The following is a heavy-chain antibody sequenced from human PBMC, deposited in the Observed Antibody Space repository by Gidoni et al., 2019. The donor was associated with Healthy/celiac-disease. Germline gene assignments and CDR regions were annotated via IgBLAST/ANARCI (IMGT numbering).Heavy chain of an antibody. D-gene: IGHD3-10*01. V-gene: IGHV2-5*02. Sequence: QITLKESGPTLVKPTQTLTLTCTFSGFSLSTSGVGVGWIRQPPGKALEWLALIYWDDDKRYSPSLKSRLTITKDTSKNQVVLTMTNMDPVDTATYYCAHGLLWFGEWGQDAFDIWGQGTMVTVSS. J-gene: IGHJ3*02. CDR1: GFSLSTSGVG. CDR3: AHGLLWFGEWGQDAFDI. CDR2: IYWDDDK.